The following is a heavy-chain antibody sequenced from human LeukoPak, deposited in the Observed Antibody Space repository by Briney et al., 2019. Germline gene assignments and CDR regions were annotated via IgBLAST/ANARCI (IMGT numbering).Heavy chain of an antibody. CDR1: GGSISSGAYY. CDR2: IFHSGST. CDR3: ARESSGSSWFDY. J-gene: IGHJ4*02. V-gene: IGHV4-31*03. Sequence: SETLSLTCTVSGGSISSGAYYWRWIRQHPGKGLEWIGYIFHSGSTYYNLSLKSRVTISVDTSKNQFSLKLSSVTAADTAVFYCARESSGSSWFDYWGQGTLVTVSS. D-gene: IGHD3-22*01.